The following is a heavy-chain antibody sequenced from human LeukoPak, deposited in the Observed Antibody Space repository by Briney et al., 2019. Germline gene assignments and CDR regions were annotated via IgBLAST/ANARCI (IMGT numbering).Heavy chain of an antibody. J-gene: IGHJ4*02. Sequence: PSETLSLTCTVSGGSISSYYWSWIRQPPGKGLEWIGYIYYSGSTNYNPSLKSRVTISVDTSKNQFSLKLSSVTAADTAVYYCASIPYWGQGTLVTVSS. D-gene: IGHD2-2*02. CDR2: IYYSGST. CDR3: ASIPY. V-gene: IGHV4-59*08. CDR1: GGSISSYY.